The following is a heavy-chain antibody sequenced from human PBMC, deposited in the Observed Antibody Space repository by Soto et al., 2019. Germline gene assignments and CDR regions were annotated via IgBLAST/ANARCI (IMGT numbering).Heavy chain of an antibody. CDR3: ARGLEDVAAAGNPGDFDY. D-gene: IGHD6-13*01. J-gene: IGHJ4*02. V-gene: IGHV4-61*05. CDR1: GDSLSSINYY. CDR2: ISSSGST. Sequence: SETLSLTCDVSGDSLSSINYYWAWIRQPPGRGLEWIGYISSSGSTNYNPSLKTRLTISVDTSKNHFSLKLSSVTAADTAVYYCARGLEDVAAAGNPGDFDYWGQGTLVTVSS.